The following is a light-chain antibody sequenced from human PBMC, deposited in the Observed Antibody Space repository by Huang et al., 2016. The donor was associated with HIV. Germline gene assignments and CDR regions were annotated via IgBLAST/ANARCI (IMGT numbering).Light chain of an antibody. Sequence: EIVMTQSPDTLSVSPGARATLSCRASESVNINLAWYQQRPGQAPRLLIHGAATRAAGIPARFSGSWSGAEFILTISSLQSEDFALYYCQQYNNWPYTFGQGTKLEIK. V-gene: IGKV3-15*01. CDR2: GAA. CDR3: QQYNNWPYT. J-gene: IGKJ2*01. CDR1: ESVNIN.